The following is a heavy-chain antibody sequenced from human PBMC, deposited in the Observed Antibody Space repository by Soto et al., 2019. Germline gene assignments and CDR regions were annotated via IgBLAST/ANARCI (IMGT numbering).Heavy chain of an antibody. V-gene: IGHV4-39*01. D-gene: IGHD3-10*01. J-gene: IGHJ4*02. CDR2: LFFGGTT. CDR3: ARHRGPAPVY. Sequence: QVQLQESGPGLVKPSETLSLTCTVSGGSISGYYWTWIRQPPGKGLEWVGSLFFGGTTDYNPSLKSRLAMSSDTSKNHSSLKLRSVTAADTAVYYCARHRGPAPVYWGQGTLVTASS. CDR1: GGSISGYY.